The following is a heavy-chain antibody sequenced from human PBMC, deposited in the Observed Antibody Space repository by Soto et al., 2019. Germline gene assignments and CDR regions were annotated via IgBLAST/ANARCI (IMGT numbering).Heavy chain of an antibody. V-gene: IGHV1-2*04. J-gene: IGHJ6*03. Sequence: ASVKVSCKASGYTFTGYYMHWVRQAPGQGLEWMGWINPNSGGTNYAQKFQGWVTMTRDTSISTAYMELSRLRSDDTAVYYCARGREVSGSHPYNRDVWGKGTTVTVPS. D-gene: IGHD3-16*02. CDR1: GYTFTGYY. CDR3: ARGREVSGSHPYNRDV. CDR2: INPNSGGT.